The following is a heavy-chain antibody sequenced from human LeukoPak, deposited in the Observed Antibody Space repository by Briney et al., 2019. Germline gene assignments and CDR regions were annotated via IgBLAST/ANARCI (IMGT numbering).Heavy chain of an antibody. CDR2: IIPIFGTA. Sequence: ASVKVSCKASGGTFSSYAISWVRQAPGQGLEWMGGIIPIFGTANYAQKFQGRVTITTDESRSTAYMELSSLRSEDTAVYYCATPLDGHNYFDYWGQGTLVTVSS. CDR3: ATPLDGHNYFDY. J-gene: IGHJ4*02. V-gene: IGHV1-69*05. CDR1: GGTFSSYA. D-gene: IGHD5-24*01.